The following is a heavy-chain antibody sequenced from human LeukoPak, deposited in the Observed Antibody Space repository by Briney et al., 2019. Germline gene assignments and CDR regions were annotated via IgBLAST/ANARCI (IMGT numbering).Heavy chain of an antibody. CDR2: IDQDGDEK. Sequence: GGSLRLSCAASGLTFSNSWMSWVRQAPGKGLEWVANIDQDGDEKYYVDSVKGRFTISRDNAKNSLYLQMNSLIPEDTAVYYCAKSGSYFDFDYWGQGTLVTVSS. CDR1: GLTFSNSW. CDR3: AKSGSYFDFDY. V-gene: IGHV3-7*01. J-gene: IGHJ4*02. D-gene: IGHD1-26*01.